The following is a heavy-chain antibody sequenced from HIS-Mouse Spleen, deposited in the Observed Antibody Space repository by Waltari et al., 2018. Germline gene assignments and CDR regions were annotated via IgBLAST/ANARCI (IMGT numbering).Heavy chain of an antibody. CDR2: ISGSGGST. J-gene: IGHJ4*02. D-gene: IGHD3-10*01. V-gene: IGHV3-23*01. CDR3: AQNYYGSGSYYY. CDR1: GFTFRSHA. Sequence: EVQLLESGGGLVQPGGSLSPSCSASGFTFRSHAMSWVRQAPGKGLEWVSAISGSGGSTYYADSVKGRFTISRDNSKNTLYLQMNSLRAEDTAVYYCAQNYYGSGSYYYWGQGTLVTVSS.